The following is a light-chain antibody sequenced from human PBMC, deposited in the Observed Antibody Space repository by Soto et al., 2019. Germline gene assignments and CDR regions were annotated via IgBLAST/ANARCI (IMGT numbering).Light chain of an antibody. CDR3: SSYTSSTTLV. J-gene: IGLJ2*01. Sequence: QSALTQPASVSGSPGQSITISCTGTSSDVGGWNFVSWYQQHPGKAPKLMIYGVSSRPSGVSNRFSGSKSGDTASLTISGLQPEDEADYYCSSYTSSTTLVFGGGTKLTVL. V-gene: IGLV2-14*01. CDR2: GVS. CDR1: SSDVGGWNF.